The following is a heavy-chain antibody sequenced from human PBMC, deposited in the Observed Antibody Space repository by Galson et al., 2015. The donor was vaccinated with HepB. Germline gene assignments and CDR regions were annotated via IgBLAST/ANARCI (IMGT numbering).Heavy chain of an antibody. Sequence: FLRLSCAASGFTFSTYAMHWVRQAPGKGLEWVAVISYDGTNKYHADSVKGRFTISRDNSKNTLYLQMYSLRVDDTAVYYCARGLVVVTASGSWFDSWGQGTLVSVSS. CDR2: ISYDGTNK. V-gene: IGHV3-30-3*01. J-gene: IGHJ5*01. CDR3: ARGLVVVTASGSWFDS. D-gene: IGHD2-21*02. CDR1: GFTFSTYA.